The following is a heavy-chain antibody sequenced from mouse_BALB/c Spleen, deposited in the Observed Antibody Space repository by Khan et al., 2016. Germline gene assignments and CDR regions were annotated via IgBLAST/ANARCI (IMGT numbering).Heavy chain of an antibody. D-gene: IGHD2-4*01. CDR1: GFTFTSYY. CDR3: TRAGYDYPFAY. V-gene: IGHV1S81*02. CDR2: INAGNGDT. J-gene: IGHJ3*01. Sequence: VELEESGGDLVKPGASVKLSCKASGFTFTSYYMYWVKQRPGQGLEWIGAINAGNGDTNFIERFKSQATLTVDKASSTTYMQFSSLTSEDTAVYYCTRAGYDYPFAYWGQGTLVTVSA.